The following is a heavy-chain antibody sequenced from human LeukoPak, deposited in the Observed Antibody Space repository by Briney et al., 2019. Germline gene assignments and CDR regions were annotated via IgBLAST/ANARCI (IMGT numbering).Heavy chain of an antibody. Sequence: GSLRLSCAASGFTVSTHWMSWVRPAPGKGLEWVANIREDGGDKNYVDSVKGRFTISRDNAKNSLYLQMNSLRAEDTAVYYCAREACVAAAPDAFDIWGQGSTVTVSS. D-gene: IGHD6-13*01. J-gene: IGHJ3*02. V-gene: IGHV3-7*01. CDR3: AREACVAAAPDAFDI. CDR1: GFTVSTHW. CDR2: IREDGGDK.